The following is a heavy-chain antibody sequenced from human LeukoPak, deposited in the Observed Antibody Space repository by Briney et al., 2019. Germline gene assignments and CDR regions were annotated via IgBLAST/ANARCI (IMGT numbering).Heavy chain of an antibody. CDR1: GFTFSSYT. CDR3: ARDGAAAGQAY. CDR2: ISSRGNYI. D-gene: IGHD6-13*01. Sequence: GGSLRLSCAASGFTFSSYTMHWVRQAPGKGLEWVSCISSRGNYIYYADTVKGRFTISRDNAKNSLNLQMNSLRAEDTAVYYCARDGAAAGQAYWGRGTLVTVSS. V-gene: IGHV3-21*01. J-gene: IGHJ4*02.